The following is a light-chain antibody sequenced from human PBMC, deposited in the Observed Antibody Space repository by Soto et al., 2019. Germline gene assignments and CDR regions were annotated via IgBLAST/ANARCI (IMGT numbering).Light chain of an antibody. CDR3: QQYNNFRWT. CDR1: QDISNY. V-gene: IGKV1-33*01. CDR2: DVS. Sequence: DLQMTQSPPSLSVSVGDRVTITCQASQDISNYLHWFQQKPGKAPQLLIFDVSNLQTGVPSRFSGGGSGTDFALTISSLEPEDIATYYCQQYNNFRWTFGQGTKVEIK. J-gene: IGKJ1*01.